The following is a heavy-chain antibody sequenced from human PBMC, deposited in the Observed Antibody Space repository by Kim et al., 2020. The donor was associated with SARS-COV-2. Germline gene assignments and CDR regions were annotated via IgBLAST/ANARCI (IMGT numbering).Heavy chain of an antibody. CDR2: ISYDGSNK. V-gene: IGHV3-30-3*01. D-gene: IGHD3-9*01. Sequence: GGSLRLSCAASGFTFSSYAMHWVRQAPGKGLEWVAVISYDGSNKYYADSVKGRFTISRDNSKNTLYLQMNSLRAEDTAVYYCARGRGMADILTGYYAFFDYWGQGTLVTVSS. J-gene: IGHJ4*02. CDR3: ARGRGMADILTGYYAFFDY. CDR1: GFTFSSYA.